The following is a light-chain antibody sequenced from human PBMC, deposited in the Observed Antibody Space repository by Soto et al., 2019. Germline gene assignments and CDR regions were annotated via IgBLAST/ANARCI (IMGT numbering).Light chain of an antibody. V-gene: IGKV1-5*01. J-gene: IGKJ1*01. CDR1: QTISSW. Sequence: GDRVTITCRPSQTISSWLAWYQQKPGRAPNLLIYDASSLESGVPSRFSGSGSGTEFTLTISSLQPDDFATYYCQQYSSYPWTFGQGTKVEIK. CDR3: QQYSSYPWT. CDR2: DAS.